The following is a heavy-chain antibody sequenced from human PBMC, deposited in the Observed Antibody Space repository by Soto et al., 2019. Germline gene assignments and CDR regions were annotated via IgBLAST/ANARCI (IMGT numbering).Heavy chain of an antibody. CDR3: ARGRHFGIAAAGTRAYNYYYYGMDV. J-gene: IGHJ6*02. CDR1: GGTFSSYA. D-gene: IGHD6-13*01. CDR2: IIPIFGTA. Sequence: SVKVSCKASGGTFSSYAISWVRQAPGQGLEWMGGIIPIFGTANYAQKFQGRVTITADESTSTAYMELSSLRSEDTAVYYCARGRHFGIAAAGTRAYNYYYYGMDVWGQGTTVTVSS. V-gene: IGHV1-69*13.